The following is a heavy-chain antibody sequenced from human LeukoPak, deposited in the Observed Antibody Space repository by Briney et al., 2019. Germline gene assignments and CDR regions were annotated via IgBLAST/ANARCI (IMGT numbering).Heavy chain of an antibody. J-gene: IGHJ4*02. CDR2: TYYRSKWYN. V-gene: IGHV6-1*01. Sequence: SQTLSLTCAISADRVSINSAAWNWIRQSPSRGLEWVGWTYYRSKWYNDYAVSVKSRITINPATSKNHYSLQLNSVTPQDTAVYDCARGGGKWITIFGVVTNYFDYWGQGTLVTVSS. D-gene: IGHD3-3*01. CDR1: ADRVSINSAA. CDR3: ARGGGKWITIFGVVTNYFDY.